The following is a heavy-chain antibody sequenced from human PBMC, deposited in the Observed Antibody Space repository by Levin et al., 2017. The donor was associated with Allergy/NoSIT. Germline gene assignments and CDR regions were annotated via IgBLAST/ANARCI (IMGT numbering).Heavy chain of an antibody. CDR2: INPNSGGT. D-gene: IGHD5-12*01. CDR3: AREPAPHSGYDLDYYYGMDV. J-gene: IGHJ6*02. Sequence: GESLKISCKASGYTFTGYYMHWVRQAPGQGLEWMGWINPNSGGTNYAQKFQGRVTMTRDTSISTAYMELSRLRSDDTAVYYCAREPAPHSGYDLDYYYGMDVWGQGTTVTVSS. V-gene: IGHV1-2*02. CDR1: GYTFTGYY.